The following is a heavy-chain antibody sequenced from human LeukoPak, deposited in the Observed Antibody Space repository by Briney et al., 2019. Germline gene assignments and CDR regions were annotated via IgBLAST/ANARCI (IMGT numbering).Heavy chain of an antibody. CDR1: GGSFSGYY. Sequence: PSETLSLTCAVYGGSFSGYYWSWIRQPPGKGLEWIGEIHHSGSTNYNPSLKSRVTISVDTSKNQFSLKLSSVTAADTAVYYCARNHRGPAYYFDYWGQGTLVTVSS. CDR2: IHHSGST. V-gene: IGHV4-34*01. D-gene: IGHD1-14*01. CDR3: ARNHRGPAYYFDY. J-gene: IGHJ4*02.